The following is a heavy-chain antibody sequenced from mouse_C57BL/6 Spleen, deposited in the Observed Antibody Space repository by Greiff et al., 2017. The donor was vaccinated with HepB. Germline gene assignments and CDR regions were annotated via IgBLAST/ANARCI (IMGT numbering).Heavy chain of an antibody. CDR1: GYTFTDYY. J-gene: IGHJ2*01. V-gene: IGHV1-26*01. CDR2: INPNNGGT. Sequence: EVQLQQSGPELVKPGASVKISCKASGYTFTDYYMNWVKQSHGKSLEWIGDINPNNGGTSYNQKFKGKATLTVDKSSSTAYMELRSLKSEDSAVYYCARCGSHFDYWGQGTTLTVSS. CDR3: ARCGSHFDY.